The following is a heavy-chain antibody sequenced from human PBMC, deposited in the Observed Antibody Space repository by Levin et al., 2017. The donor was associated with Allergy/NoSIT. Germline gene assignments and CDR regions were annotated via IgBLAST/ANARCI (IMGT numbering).Heavy chain of an antibody. J-gene: IGHJ4*02. CDR3: ASPTMLKDY. CDR2: ISNSGSRT. V-gene: IGHV3-23*01. Sequence: GGSLRRSCAASGFTFSNYAMAWVRQAPGKGLEWVSAISNSGSRTFYADSVEGRFTISRDNSENTLFLQMNSLRAEDTALYYCASPTMLKDYWGQGTLVTVSS. D-gene: IGHD2-8*01. CDR1: GFTFSNYA.